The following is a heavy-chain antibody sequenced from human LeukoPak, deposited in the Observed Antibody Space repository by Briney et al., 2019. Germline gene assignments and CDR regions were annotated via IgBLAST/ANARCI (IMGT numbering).Heavy chain of an antibody. D-gene: IGHD2-8*01. CDR1: GFTFSSYA. V-gene: IGHV3-23*01. Sequence: PGGSLRLSCAASGFTFSSYAMSWVRQAPGKGLEWVSAISGSGGGTYYADSVKGRFTISRDNSKNTLYLQMNSLRAEDTAVYYCAKDIVLMVYAIQNWYFDLWGRGTLVTVSS. CDR3: AKDIVLMVYAIQNWYFDL. CDR2: ISGSGGGT. J-gene: IGHJ2*01.